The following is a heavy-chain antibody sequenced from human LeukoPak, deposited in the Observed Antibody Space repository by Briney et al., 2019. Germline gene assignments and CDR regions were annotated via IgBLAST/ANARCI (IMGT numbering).Heavy chain of an antibody. Sequence: GGSLRLSCAASGFTFSSYEMNWVRQAPGKGLEWVSYISSSGSTIYYADSVKGRFTISRDNAKNSLYLQMNSLRAEDTAVYYCAKNARYYYDSSGYYSYYYYYMDVWGKGTTVTISS. J-gene: IGHJ6*03. CDR3: AKNARYYYDSSGYYSYYYYYMDV. V-gene: IGHV3-48*03. CDR1: GFTFSSYE. CDR2: ISSSGSTI. D-gene: IGHD3-22*01.